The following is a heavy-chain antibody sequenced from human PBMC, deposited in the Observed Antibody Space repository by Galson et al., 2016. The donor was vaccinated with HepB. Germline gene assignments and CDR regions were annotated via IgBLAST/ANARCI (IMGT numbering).Heavy chain of an antibody. CDR3: ARDRGSNSLKGYGMDV. CDR2: GNPRTGST. Sequence: SVKVSCKASGYTFINYYMHWVRQAPGQGLEWMGIGNPRTGSTSSAQKFQDRVTVTRDTSTSTVYMELSSLKSEDTAVDYCARDRGSNSLKGYGMDVWGQGTTVTVSS. V-gene: IGHV1-46*01. D-gene: IGHD3-10*01. J-gene: IGHJ6*02. CDR1: GYTFINYY.